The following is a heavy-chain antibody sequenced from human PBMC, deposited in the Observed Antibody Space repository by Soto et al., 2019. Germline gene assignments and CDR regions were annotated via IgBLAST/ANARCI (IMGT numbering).Heavy chain of an antibody. D-gene: IGHD3-16*01. CDR2: IGPYTGNT. V-gene: IGHV1-18*01. CDR3: VMVDNYVTPTPQDV. CDR1: GYIFVNYG. J-gene: IGHJ6*02. Sequence: QVQLVQSGDEVKKPGASVKVSCKASGYIFVNYGIAWVRQAPRQGLEWMGWIGPYTGNTHSASKVQGRLTMTTDTSTSTAYMDLGSLTSDDTAVYYCVMVDNYVTPTPQDVWGQGTTVTVSS.